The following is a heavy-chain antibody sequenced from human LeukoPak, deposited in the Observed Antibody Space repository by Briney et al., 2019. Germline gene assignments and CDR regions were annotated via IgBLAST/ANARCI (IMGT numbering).Heavy chain of an antibody. CDR2: IYHRGST. CDR3: ARSTPEGQYYDILTGYSYDAFDI. J-gene: IGHJ3*02. CDR1: GGSISSSNW. D-gene: IGHD3-9*01. V-gene: IGHV4-4*02. Sequence: PSGTLSLTCAVSGGSISSSNWWSWGRAPRGKGVEWIGEIYHRGSTNYKPSVKRRVTISIDKSKHPFSLKLSSVTAADTAVYYCARSTPEGQYYDILTGYSYDAFDIWGQGTMVTVSS.